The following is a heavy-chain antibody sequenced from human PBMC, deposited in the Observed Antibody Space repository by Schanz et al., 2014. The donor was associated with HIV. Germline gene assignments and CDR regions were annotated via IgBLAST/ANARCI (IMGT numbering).Heavy chain of an antibody. CDR3: AKTSYGWYFDY. J-gene: IGHJ4*02. V-gene: IGHV3-23*01. Sequence: EVQLLESGGGLVQPGGSLRLSCAASAFTFSSYAMTWVRQAPGKGLEWVSTVSGSDGNTFYADSVKGRFTISRDNSKNTLYFQMNSLRAEDTAIYYCAKTSYGWYFDYWGQGTLVTVSS. D-gene: IGHD6-19*01. CDR1: AFTFSSYA. CDR2: VSGSDGNT.